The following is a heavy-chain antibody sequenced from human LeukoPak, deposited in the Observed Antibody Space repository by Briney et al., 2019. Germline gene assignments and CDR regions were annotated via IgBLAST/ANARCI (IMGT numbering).Heavy chain of an antibody. Sequence: SETLSLTCTVSGGSISSYYWSWVRQPAGKGLEWIGRIHTSGSTNYNPSLKSRVTMSVDTSKNQFSLKLSSVTAADTAVYYCAGGYYYGSGSYSYMDVWGKGTTVTISS. CDR2: IHTSGST. J-gene: IGHJ6*03. V-gene: IGHV4-4*07. CDR1: GGSISSYY. D-gene: IGHD3-10*01. CDR3: AGGYYYGSGSYSYMDV.